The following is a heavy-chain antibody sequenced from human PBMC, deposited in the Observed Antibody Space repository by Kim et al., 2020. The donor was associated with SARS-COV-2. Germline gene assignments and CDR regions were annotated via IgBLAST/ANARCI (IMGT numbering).Heavy chain of an antibody. J-gene: IGHJ6*02. CDR1: GYTFTSYG. CDR3: ARDSPLLRYFDWDEDYYGMDV. Sequence: ASVKVSCKASGYTFTSYGISWVRQAPGQGLEWMGWISAYNGNTNYAQKLQGRVTMTTDTSTSTAYMELRSLRSDDTAVYYCARDSPLLRYFDWDEDYYGMDVWGQGTTVTVS. V-gene: IGHV1-18*01. D-gene: IGHD3-9*01. CDR2: ISAYNGNT.